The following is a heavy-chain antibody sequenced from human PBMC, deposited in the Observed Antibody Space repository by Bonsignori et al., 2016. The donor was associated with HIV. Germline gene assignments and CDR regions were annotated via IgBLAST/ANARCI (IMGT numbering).Heavy chain of an antibody. CDR3: ARGRWLQNDAFDI. J-gene: IGHJ3*02. D-gene: IGHD5-24*01. Sequence: WVRQAPGQGLEWMGIINPSGGSTSYAQKFQGRVTMTRDTSTSTVYMELSSLRSEDTAVYYCARGRWLQNDAFDIWGQGTMVTVSS. CDR2: INPSGGST. V-gene: IGHV1-46*01.